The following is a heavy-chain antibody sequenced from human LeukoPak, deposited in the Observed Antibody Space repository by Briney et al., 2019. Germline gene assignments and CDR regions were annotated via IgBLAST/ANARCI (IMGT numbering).Heavy chain of an antibody. V-gene: IGHV4-59*12. CDR3: ASKSTDHGELRFDY. Sequence: TPSETLSLTCTISGDSTNTYFWSWIRQPPGKGLEWIGYIYYTGTTNYNPSLKSRVTISVDTSKNQFSLKVSSVTPADTGVYYCASKSTDHGELRFDYWGPGTLVTVSS. CDR1: GDSTNTYF. D-gene: IGHD4-17*01. J-gene: IGHJ4*02. CDR2: IYYTGTT.